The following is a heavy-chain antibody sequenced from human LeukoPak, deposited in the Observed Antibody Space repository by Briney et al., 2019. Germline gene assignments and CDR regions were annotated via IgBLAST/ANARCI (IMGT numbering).Heavy chain of an antibody. CDR2: ISSDGVNT. D-gene: IGHD3-10*01. CDR3: ARDEFGDYIFYY. CDR1: GFSFSTTT. Sequence: PGGSLRLSCAASGFSFSTTTMHWVRQAPGKGLEYVSAISSDGVNTYYADTVKGRFTISRDNSKNTMYLQMGSLRGEDMAVYFCARDEFGDYIFYYWGQGTQVTVSS. J-gene: IGHJ4*02. V-gene: IGHV3-64*02.